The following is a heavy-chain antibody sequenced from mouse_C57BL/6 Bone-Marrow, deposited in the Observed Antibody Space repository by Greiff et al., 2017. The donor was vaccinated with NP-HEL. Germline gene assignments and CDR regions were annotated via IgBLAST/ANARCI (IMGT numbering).Heavy chain of an antibody. CDR3: ARPYGNYLFAY. V-gene: IGHV5-12*01. D-gene: IGHD2-10*02. CDR1: GFTFSDYY. CDR2: ISNGGGST. J-gene: IGHJ3*01. Sequence: EVHLVESGGGLVQPGGSLKLSCAASGFTFSDYYMYWVRQTPEKRLEWVAYISNGGGSTYYPDTVKGRFTISRDNAKNTLYLQMSRLKSEDTAMYYCARPYGNYLFAYWGQGTLVTVSA.